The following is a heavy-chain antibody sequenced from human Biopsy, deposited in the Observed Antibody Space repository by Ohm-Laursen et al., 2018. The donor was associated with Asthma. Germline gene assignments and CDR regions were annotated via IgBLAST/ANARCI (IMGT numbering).Heavy chain of an antibody. Sequence: SLRLSCAASGFTVSRDHMFWVRQAPGKGLEWVSVIYSGGTSDTADSVRGRFTISRDFYKNTLYLQMNSLRAEDTAVYYCARAYGGNFFSGAFDIWGQGTMVTVSS. CDR1: GFTVSRDH. D-gene: IGHD4-23*01. CDR3: ARAYGGNFFSGAFDI. CDR2: IYSGGTS. V-gene: IGHV3-53*01. J-gene: IGHJ3*02.